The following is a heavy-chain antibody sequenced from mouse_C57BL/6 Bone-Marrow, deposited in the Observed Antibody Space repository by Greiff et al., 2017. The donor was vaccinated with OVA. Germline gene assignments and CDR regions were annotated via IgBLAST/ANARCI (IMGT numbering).Heavy chain of an antibody. CDR3: AINPSYYYGSSCYAMDY. J-gene: IGHJ4*01. V-gene: IGHV1-74*01. CDR2: IHPSDSDT. Sequence: QVHVKQPGAELVKPGASVKVSCKASGYTFTSYWMHWVKQRPGQGLEWIGRIHPSDSDTNYNQKFKGKATLTVDKSSSTAYMQLSSLTSEDSAVYYCAINPSYYYGSSCYAMDYWGQGTSVTVSS. D-gene: IGHD1-1*01. CDR1: GYTFTSYW.